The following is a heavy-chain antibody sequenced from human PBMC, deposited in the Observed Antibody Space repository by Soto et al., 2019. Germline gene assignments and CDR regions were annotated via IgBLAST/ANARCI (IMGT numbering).Heavy chain of an antibody. V-gene: IGHV3-30-3*01. J-gene: IGHJ2*01. Sequence: QVQLVESGGGVVQPGRSLRLSCAASGFTFSSYAMHWVRQAPGKGLEWVAVISYDGSSKYYADSVKGRFTISRDNSKNTLYLQMNSRRAEDTAVYYWARDLVDSSGWIHYWYFDLWGRGTLVAVSS. D-gene: IGHD6-19*01. CDR3: ARDLVDSSGWIHYWYFDL. CDR2: ISYDGSSK. CDR1: GFTFSSYA.